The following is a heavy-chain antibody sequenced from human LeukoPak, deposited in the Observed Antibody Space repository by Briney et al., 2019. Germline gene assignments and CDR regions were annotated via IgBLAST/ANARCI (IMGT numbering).Heavy chain of an antibody. V-gene: IGHV4-59*08. CDR2: IYYSGST. CDR3: ARLRYSSGWLGYFDY. J-gene: IGHJ4*02. Sequence: ETLSLTCTVSGGSISSYYWSWLRQPPGKGLEWIGYIYYSGSTNYNPSLKSRVTISVDTSKNQFSLKLSSVTAADTAVYYCARLRYSSGWLGYFDYWGQGTLVTVSS. D-gene: IGHD6-19*01. CDR1: GGSISSYY.